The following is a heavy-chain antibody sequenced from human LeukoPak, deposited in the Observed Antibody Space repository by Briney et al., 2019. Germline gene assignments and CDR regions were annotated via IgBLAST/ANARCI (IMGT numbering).Heavy chain of an antibody. CDR2: GGGTSGST. V-gene: IGHV3-23*01. D-gene: IGHD2-21*02. J-gene: IGHJ4*02. CDR3: VKEGYTTPFVTALDF. Sequence: GGSLRLSCVASGFTFSSYAMSWVRQAPGKGLEWVSGGGGTSGSTYYADSVKGRFTFSRDNPKNTLSLQMNSLRVEDTAIYYCVKEGYTTPFVTALDFWGQGTLVTVSS. CDR1: GFTFSSYA.